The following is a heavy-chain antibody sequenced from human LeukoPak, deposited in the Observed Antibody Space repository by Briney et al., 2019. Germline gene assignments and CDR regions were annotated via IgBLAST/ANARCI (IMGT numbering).Heavy chain of an antibody. CDR2: IYPGDSEI. CDR1: GYTFTSYW. V-gene: IGHV5-51*01. Sequence: GESLKFSCKGSGYTFTSYWIGWVRQMPGKGLEWMGIIYPGDSEIIYSPSFQGQVTISADKSITTAYLQWSSLTASDSAMYYCARRQSPDYWGQGTLVTVSS. J-gene: IGHJ4*02. CDR3: ARRQSPDY.